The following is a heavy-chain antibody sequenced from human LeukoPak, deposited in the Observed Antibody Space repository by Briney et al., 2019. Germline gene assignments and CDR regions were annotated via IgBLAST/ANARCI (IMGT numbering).Heavy chain of an antibody. D-gene: IGHD2/OR15-2a*01. J-gene: IGHJ5*02. V-gene: IGHV1-69*08. CDR2: ISPFLGSA. Sequence: SVKVSFKASRDTFSSYTFNWVRQAPGQGLEWMGRISPFLGSAFYAQNFQGRVTITADKSTYTVYMELSRLRFEDTAVYYCARSGSTRRDPAWFDPWGQGTLATVSS. CDR1: RDTFSSYT. CDR3: ARSGSTRRDPAWFDP.